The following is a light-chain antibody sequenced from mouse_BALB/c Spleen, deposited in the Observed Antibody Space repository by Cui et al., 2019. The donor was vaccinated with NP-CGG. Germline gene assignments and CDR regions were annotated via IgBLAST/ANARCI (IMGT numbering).Light chain of an antibody. CDR3: ALWYSNPWV. Sequence: QAVVTQESALTTLPGEKVTPTCRSSTGTVTINTYANWVQEKPNHLFTGPIGGTRNRVPGVPARFSGSLIGDKAALTITGAQTEDEAIYFCALWYSNPWVFGGGTKLTVL. CDR2: GTR. CDR1: TGTVTINTY. J-gene: IGLJ1*01. V-gene: IGLV1*01.